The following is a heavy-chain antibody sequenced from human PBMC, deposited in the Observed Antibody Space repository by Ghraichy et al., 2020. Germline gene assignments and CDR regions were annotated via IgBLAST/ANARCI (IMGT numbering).Heavy chain of an antibody. J-gene: IGHJ4*02. CDR3: ARYDGIAARLFYSRRRYFDY. Sequence: SQTLSLTCTVSGGSISSGGYYWSWIRQHPGKGLEWIGYIYYSGSTYYNPSLKSRVTISVDTSKNQFSLKLSSVTAADTAVYYCARYDGIAARLFYSRRRYFDYWGQGTLVTVSS. CDR2: IYYSGST. D-gene: IGHD6-6*01. V-gene: IGHV4-31*03. CDR1: GGSISSGGYY.